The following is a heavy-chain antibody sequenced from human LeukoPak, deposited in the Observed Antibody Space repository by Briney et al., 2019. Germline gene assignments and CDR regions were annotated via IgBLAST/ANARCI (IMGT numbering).Heavy chain of an antibody. CDR1: GYSFTTYW. V-gene: IGHV5-51*01. D-gene: IGHD3-3*01. CDR3: ARQGYYDFWSGSNNWFDP. J-gene: IGHJ5*02. Sequence: GESLKISCKGSGYSFTTYWIGWVLQMPGKGLEWMGFICGGDSDTRYSPSFQGQVTISVDKSINTAYLQWSSLKASDTAMYYCARQGYYDFWSGSNNWFDPWGQGTLVTVSS. CDR2: ICGGDSDT.